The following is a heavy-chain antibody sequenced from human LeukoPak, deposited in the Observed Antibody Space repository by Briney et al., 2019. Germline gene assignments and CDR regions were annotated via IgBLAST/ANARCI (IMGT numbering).Heavy chain of an antibody. V-gene: IGHV3-21*05. CDR2: ISSSSSYI. CDR1: GFTFSSYE. J-gene: IGHJ4*02. CDR3: ARGPPTRMLRSGSYNY. D-gene: IGHD3-10*01. Sequence: GGSLRLSCAASGFTFSSYEMNWVRQAPGKGLEWVSYISSSSSYIYYADSVKGRFTISRDNAKNSLYLQMNSLRAEDTAVYYCARGPPTRMLRSGSYNYWGQGTLVTVSS.